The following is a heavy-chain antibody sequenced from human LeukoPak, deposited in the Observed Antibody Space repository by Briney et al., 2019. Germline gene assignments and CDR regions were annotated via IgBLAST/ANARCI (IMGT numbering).Heavy chain of an antibody. Sequence: PGGSLRLSCAASGFTFSNYWMNWLRQVPGKGLEWVADIKQDGSEKYYVDSVKGRFTISRDNSKNTLYLQMNSLRSEDTAVYYCARDQDVAAAGTWGSIDYWGQGTLVTVSS. CDR2: IKQDGSEK. J-gene: IGHJ4*02. V-gene: IGHV3-7*01. CDR1: GFTFSNYW. CDR3: ARDQDVAAAGTWGSIDY. D-gene: IGHD6-13*01.